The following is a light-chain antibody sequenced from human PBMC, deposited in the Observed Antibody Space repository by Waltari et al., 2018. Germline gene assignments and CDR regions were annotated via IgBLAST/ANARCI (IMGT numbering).Light chain of an antibody. CDR3: CSYAGTITPYV. Sequence: QSALTQPPSVSGSPGQSVTISCTATSSDVGRYNLVSWYQHHPGKAPKLMIYEATKRPSGVSNRFSGSKSGITASLTISGLQAEDEADYYCCSYAGTITPYVFGSGTKVTVL. V-gene: IGLV2-23*01. J-gene: IGLJ1*01. CDR2: EAT. CDR1: SSDVGRYNL.